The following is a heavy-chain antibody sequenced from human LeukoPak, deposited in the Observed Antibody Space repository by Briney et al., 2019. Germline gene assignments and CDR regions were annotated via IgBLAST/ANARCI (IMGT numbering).Heavy chain of an antibody. V-gene: IGHV1-69*04. Sequence: GASVKVSCEASGGTFSSYAISWVRQAPGQGLEWMGRIIPIFGIANYAQKFQGRVTITADKSTSTAYMELSSLRSEDTAVYYCARWGEDYYDSSGYYHDWGQGTLVTVSS. CDR2: IIPIFGIA. CDR1: GGTFSSYA. J-gene: IGHJ4*02. D-gene: IGHD3-22*01. CDR3: ARWGEDYYDSSGYYHD.